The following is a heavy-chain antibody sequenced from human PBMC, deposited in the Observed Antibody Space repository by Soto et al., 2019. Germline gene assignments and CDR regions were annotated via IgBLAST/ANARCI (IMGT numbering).Heavy chain of an antibody. CDR2: IYHSGST. CDR1: GGSISSGADS. CDR3: ASHRGNTYGPYDY. Sequence: PSGSLALTCAVSGGSISSGADSWRWIRQPPGKGLEWIGYIYHSGSTYYKPSLKSRVTISIDKSQNQFSLKLTSVTAADTAVYYCASHRGNTYGPYDYWGQRTLVTVSS. D-gene: IGHD5-18*01. J-gene: IGHJ4*02. V-gene: IGHV4-30-2*01.